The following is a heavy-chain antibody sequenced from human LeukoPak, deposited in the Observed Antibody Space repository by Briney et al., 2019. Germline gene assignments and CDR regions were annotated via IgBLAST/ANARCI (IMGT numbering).Heavy chain of an antibody. CDR2: ISGSGRTT. J-gene: IGHJ4*02. CDR1: GFMFTSFA. Sequence: GGSLRLSCAASGFMFTSFAMSWVRQAPGKGLEWISAISGSGRTTYYADSVKGRFTISRDNSKSTLYLQMNSLRADDTAVYYCAKAQSYYDFWSGPTVYWGQGTLVTVSS. V-gene: IGHV3-23*01. CDR3: AKAQSYYDFWSGPTVY. D-gene: IGHD3-3*01.